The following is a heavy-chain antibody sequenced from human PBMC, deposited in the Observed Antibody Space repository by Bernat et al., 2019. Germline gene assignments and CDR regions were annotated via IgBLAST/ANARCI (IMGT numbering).Heavy chain of an antibody. Sequence: QVQLQESGPGLVKPSQTLSLTCTVSGGSISSGGYYWSWIRQHPGKGLEGIWYIYYSGSTYYNPSLTSRVTISVDTSKNPFSLKLRSVTASDTAVYYCARGGDDRMEFDYWGQGTLVTVSS. V-gene: IGHV4-31*03. J-gene: IGHJ4*02. CDR2: IYYSGST. CDR1: GGSISSGGYY. D-gene: IGHD3-22*01. CDR3: ARGGDDRMEFDY.